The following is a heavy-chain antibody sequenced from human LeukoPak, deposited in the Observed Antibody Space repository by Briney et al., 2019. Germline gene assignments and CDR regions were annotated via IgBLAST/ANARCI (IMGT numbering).Heavy chain of an antibody. CDR2: IYYSGST. J-gene: IGHJ4*02. CDR1: GGSISSYY. Sequence: RTSETLSLTCTVSGGSISSYYWSWIRQPPGKGLEWIAYIYYSGSTNYNPSLKSRVTISVDTSKNQFSLKLSSVTAADTAVYYCARGEMATTRLGFGYWGQGTLVTVSS. V-gene: IGHV4-59*01. CDR3: ARGEMATTRLGFGY. D-gene: IGHD5-24*01.